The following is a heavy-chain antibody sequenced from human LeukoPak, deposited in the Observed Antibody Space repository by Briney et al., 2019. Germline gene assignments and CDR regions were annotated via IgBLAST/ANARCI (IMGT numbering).Heavy chain of an antibody. V-gene: IGHV3-23*01. CDR2: ISGSGGGT. CDR1: GFTFSSYA. D-gene: IGHD5-18*01. J-gene: IGHJ4*02. CDR3: AKDAKTAPYYFDY. Sequence: GGSLRLSCAASGFTFSSYAMSWVRQAPGKGLEWVSGISGSGGGTYYADSVKGRFTISRDNSRNTLYLQMNSLRAEDTAVYYCAKDAKTAPYYFDYWGQGILVSVSS.